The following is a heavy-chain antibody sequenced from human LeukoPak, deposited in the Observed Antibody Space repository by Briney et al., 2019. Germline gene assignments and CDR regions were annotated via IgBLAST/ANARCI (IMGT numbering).Heavy chain of an antibody. Sequence: GGSLRLSCAASGFTFSSYWMSWVRQAPGKGLEWVANIKQDGSEKYYVDSVKGRFTISRDNAKNSLYLQMNSLRAEDTAVYYCARDGALDFWSGYLYFDYWGQGTLVTVSS. V-gene: IGHV3-7*01. D-gene: IGHD3-3*01. CDR2: IKQDGSEK. CDR1: GFTFSSYW. CDR3: ARDGALDFWSGYLYFDY. J-gene: IGHJ4*02.